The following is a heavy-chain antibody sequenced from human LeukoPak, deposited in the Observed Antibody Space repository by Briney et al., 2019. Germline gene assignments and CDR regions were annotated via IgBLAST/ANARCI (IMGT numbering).Heavy chain of an antibody. D-gene: IGHD4-17*01. V-gene: IGHV3-9*01. CDR3: ARDLPGDYPFDH. CDR1: GFTFNDYA. Sequence: GGSLRLSCAASGFTFNDYAMHWVRQAPGKGLEWVSGISWNGGSINYADSVKGRFTISRDNAKNSLYLQMNSLRAEDTAVYYCARDLPGDYPFDHWGQGTLVTVSS. CDR2: ISWNGGSI. J-gene: IGHJ4*02.